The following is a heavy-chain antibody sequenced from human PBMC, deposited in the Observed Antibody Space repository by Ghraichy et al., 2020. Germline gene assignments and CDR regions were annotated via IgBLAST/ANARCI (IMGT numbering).Heavy chain of an antibody. J-gene: IGHJ5*02. CDR2: ISGSGDNT. V-gene: IGHV3-23*01. CDR3: ARGQLLLWFDP. D-gene: IGHD2-15*01. CDR1: GFTFSSYA. Sequence: GGSLRLSCAASGFTFSSYAISWVRQAPGKGLEWVSSISGSGDNTHYADSVEGRFTISRDKSKNTLYLQMNSLRAEDTAAYYCARGQLLLWFDPWGQGTLVTVSS.